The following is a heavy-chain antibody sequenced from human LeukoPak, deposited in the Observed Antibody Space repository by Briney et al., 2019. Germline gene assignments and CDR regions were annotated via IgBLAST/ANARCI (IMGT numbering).Heavy chain of an antibody. D-gene: IGHD5-18*01. Sequence: ASVKVSCKASGYTFTSYGISWVRQAPGQGLEWMGIINPSGGSTSYAQKFQGRVTMTRDTSTSTVYMELSSLRSEDTAVYYCARGEADTAMVYYWGQGTLVTVSS. CDR1: GYTFTSYG. J-gene: IGHJ4*02. CDR2: INPSGGST. CDR3: ARGEADTAMVYY. V-gene: IGHV1-46*01.